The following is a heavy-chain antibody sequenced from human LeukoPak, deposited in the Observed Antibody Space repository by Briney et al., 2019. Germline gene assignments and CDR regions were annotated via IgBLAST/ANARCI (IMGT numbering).Heavy chain of an antibody. D-gene: IGHD5-18*01. V-gene: IGHV4-59*01. CDR2: IYYSGST. J-gene: IGHJ5*02. CDR3: ARAGGYSYAAVYNWFDP. CDR1: GGSISSYY. Sequence: SGTLPLTCTVSGGSISSYYWSWIRQPPGKGLEWIGYIYYSGSTNYNPSLKSRVTISVDTSKNQFSLKLSSVTAADTAVYYCARAGGYSYAAVYNWFDPWGQGTLVTVSS.